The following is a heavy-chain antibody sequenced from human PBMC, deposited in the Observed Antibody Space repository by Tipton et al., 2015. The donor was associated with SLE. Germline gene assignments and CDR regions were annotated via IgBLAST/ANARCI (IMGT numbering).Heavy chain of an antibody. CDR2: IYYSGNT. J-gene: IGHJ4*02. D-gene: IGHD2-21*02. CDR1: GGSITSDNW. V-gene: IGHV4-4*02. Sequence: GLVKPSGTLSLTCTVSGGSITSDNWWSWVRQPPGKGLEWIGSIYYSGNTYYNPSLKSRVTISVDTFKHQFSLRLTSVTAADSAVYYCARDGAVDVTAVSFDHWGPGTLVTVSP. CDR3: ARDGAVDVTAVSFDH.